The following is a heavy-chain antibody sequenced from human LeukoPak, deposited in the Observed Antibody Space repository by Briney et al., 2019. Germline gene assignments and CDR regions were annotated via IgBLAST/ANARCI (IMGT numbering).Heavy chain of an antibody. V-gene: IGHV4-34*01. CDR1: GGSFSGYY. D-gene: IGHD3-22*01. CDR2: INHSGST. CDR3: ARDSSPSPYYYDSSDLGYGMDV. Sequence: SETLSLTCAVYGGSFSGYYWSWIRQPPGKGLEWIGEINHSGSTNYNPSLKSRVTISVDTSKNQFSLKLSSVTAADTAVYYCARDSSPSPYYYDSSDLGYGMDVWGQGTTVTVSS. J-gene: IGHJ6*02.